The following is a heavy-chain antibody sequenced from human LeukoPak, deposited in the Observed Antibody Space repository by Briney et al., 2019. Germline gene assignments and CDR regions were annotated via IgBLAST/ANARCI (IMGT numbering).Heavy chain of an antibody. J-gene: IGHJ5*02. CDR3: TKDSNGDYVGAFDP. V-gene: IGHV3-23*01. Sequence: PGGSLRLSCAASGFTFSTFAMTWVRQAPGKGLEWVSSITGTHYTTYNTDSVKGRFTISRDNSKSTLYLQMNSLRADDTAVYYCTKDSNGDYVGAFDPWGQGTLVTVSS. CDR1: GFTFSTFA. CDR2: ITGTHYTT. D-gene: IGHD4-17*01.